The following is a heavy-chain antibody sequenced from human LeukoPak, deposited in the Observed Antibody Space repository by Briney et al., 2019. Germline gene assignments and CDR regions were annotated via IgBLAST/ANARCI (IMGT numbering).Heavy chain of an antibody. D-gene: IGHD3-10*01. CDR1: GFTFSSYS. CDR3: ARDSSSITMVRGVIDY. CDR2: ISSSSSYI. V-gene: IGHV3-21*01. Sequence: GGSLRLSCVASGFTFSSYSMNWVRQAPGKGLEWVSFISSSSSYIYYADSVKGRFTVSRDNAKNSLYLQMNSLRAEDTAVYYCARDSSSITMVRGVIDYWGQGTLVTVSS. J-gene: IGHJ4*02.